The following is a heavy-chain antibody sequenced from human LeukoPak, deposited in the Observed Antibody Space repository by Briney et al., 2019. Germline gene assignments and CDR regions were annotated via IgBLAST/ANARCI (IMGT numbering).Heavy chain of an antibody. CDR3: ARDWVVPAAKGGFNANWFDP. J-gene: IGHJ5*02. V-gene: IGHV4-39*07. CDR1: DGSISSSSYY. D-gene: IGHD2-2*01. CDR2: IYYSGST. Sequence: PSETLSLTCTVSDGSISSSSYYWGWIRQPPGKGLEWIGSIYYSGSTYYNPSLKSRVTMSVDTSKNQFSLKLSSVTAADTAVYYCARDWVVPAAKGGFNANWFDPWGQGTLVTVSP.